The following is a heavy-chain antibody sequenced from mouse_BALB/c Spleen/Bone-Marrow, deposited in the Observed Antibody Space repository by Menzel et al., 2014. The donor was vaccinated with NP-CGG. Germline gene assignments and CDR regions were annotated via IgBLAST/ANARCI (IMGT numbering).Heavy chain of an antibody. CDR2: INPSNGGT. J-gene: IGHJ4*01. Sequence: VQLQQSGAELVKPGASVKLSCKASGYTFTSYYMYWVKPRPGQGLEWIGEINPSNGGTNFNVKFKSKATLTVDKFSSTAYMQHSNLTTEDSAVYYCTQGRRNAMDYWGQGTSVTVSS. CDR3: TQGRRNAMDY. CDR1: GYTFTSYY. V-gene: IGHV1S81*02.